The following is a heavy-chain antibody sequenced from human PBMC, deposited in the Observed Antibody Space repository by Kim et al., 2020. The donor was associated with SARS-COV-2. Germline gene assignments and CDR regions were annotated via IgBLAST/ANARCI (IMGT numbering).Heavy chain of an antibody. CDR2: ISDDGGSK. D-gene: IGHD1-26*01. J-gene: IGHJ4*02. CDR3: AKRFTSANYFDY. V-gene: IGHV3-23*01. Sequence: GGSLRLSCAPSGFTFSSSAMSWVRQAPGKGLEWVSIISDDGGSKFYADSVKGRFTISRDNSKNTLYLQMNSLRVEDTAVYYCAKRFTSANYFDYWGQGTLVTVSS. CDR1: GFTFSSSA.